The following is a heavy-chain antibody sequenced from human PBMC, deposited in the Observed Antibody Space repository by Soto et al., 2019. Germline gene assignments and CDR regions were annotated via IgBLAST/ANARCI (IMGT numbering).Heavy chain of an antibody. CDR2: INHSGST. Sequence: QVQLQQWSAGLLKPSETLSLTCAVYGGSFSGYYWSWIRQPPGKGLEWIGEINHSGSTNYNPSLKSRVTISVDTSKNQFSQKLSSVTAADTAVYYCARALSRYSRSSGWFDLWGQGTLGTVSS. V-gene: IGHV4-34*01. CDR1: GGSFSGYY. J-gene: IGHJ5*02. D-gene: IGHD6-6*01. CDR3: ARALSRYSRSSGWFDL.